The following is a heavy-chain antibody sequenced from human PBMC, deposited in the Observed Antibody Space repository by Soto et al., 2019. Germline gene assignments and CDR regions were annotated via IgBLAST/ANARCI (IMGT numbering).Heavy chain of an antibody. D-gene: IGHD2-2*01. CDR1: GASVITYY. CDR2: ISYTGST. J-gene: IGHJ5*02. V-gene: IGHV4-59*02. CDR3: ARGELAYCISTRCQNWFDP. Sequence: SETLSLTCTVSGASVITYYWAWIRQPPGKGLEWIGHISYTGSTNYNPSLKSRVTISLDTSENHFSLKLSSVTAADTAVYYCARGELAYCISTRCQNWFDPWGQGTLVTVSS.